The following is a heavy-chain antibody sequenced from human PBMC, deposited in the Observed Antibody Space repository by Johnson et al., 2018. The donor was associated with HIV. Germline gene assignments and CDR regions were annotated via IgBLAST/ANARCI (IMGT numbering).Heavy chain of an antibody. Sequence: QVQLVESGGGVVQPGRSLRLSCAASGFTFSSYGMHWVRQAPGKGLEWVAVISYDGSNKYYADSVKGRFTISRDNSKNTLYLQMNSLRAEDTAVYYCTTAIVIDAFDIWGQGTMDTVSS. CDR2: ISYDGSNK. D-gene: IGHD3-16*02. V-gene: IGHV3-30*03. CDR1: GFTFSSYG. CDR3: TTAIVIDAFDI. J-gene: IGHJ3*02.